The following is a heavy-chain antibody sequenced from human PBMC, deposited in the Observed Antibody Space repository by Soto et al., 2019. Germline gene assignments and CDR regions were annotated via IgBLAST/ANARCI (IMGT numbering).Heavy chain of an antibody. J-gene: IGHJ4*02. CDR3: AKSWELRRFFAS. CDR2: IVHSGST. Sequence: QVQLQESGPGLVKPSGTLSLTCAVSGASIISENWWTWVRQSPGKGLEWIGEIVHSGSTTDTPSLDSRVTMSVDKAKNHFSLILSSVTAADTALYYCAKSWELRRFFASWGQGTLVTVSS. D-gene: IGHD1-26*01. V-gene: IGHV4-4*02. CDR1: GASIISENW.